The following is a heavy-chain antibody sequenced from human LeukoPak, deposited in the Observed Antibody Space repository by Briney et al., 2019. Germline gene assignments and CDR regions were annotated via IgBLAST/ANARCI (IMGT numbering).Heavy chain of an antibody. Sequence: GGSLRLSCAASGVTFSNAWMSWVRQAPGKGLEWVGRIKSKTDGGTTDYAAPVKGRFTISRDDSKNTLYLQMNSLKTEDTAVYYCTTEGSLAYSSSWYGDLDAFDIWGQGTMVTVSS. J-gene: IGHJ3*02. CDR1: GVTFSNAW. D-gene: IGHD6-13*01. CDR2: IKSKTDGGTT. V-gene: IGHV3-15*01. CDR3: TTEGSLAYSSSWYGDLDAFDI.